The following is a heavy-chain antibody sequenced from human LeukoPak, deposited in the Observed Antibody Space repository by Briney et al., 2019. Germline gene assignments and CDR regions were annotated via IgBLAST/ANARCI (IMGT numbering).Heavy chain of an antibody. V-gene: IGHV1-69*06. Sequence: GASVKVSCKASGYTFTSYGISWVRQAPGQGLEWMGGIIPIFGTANYAQKFQGRVTITADKSTSTAYMELSSLRSEDTAVYYCASSVQLGRPFDYWGQGTLVTVSS. CDR3: ASSVQLGRPFDY. CDR1: GYTFTSYG. J-gene: IGHJ4*02. D-gene: IGHD6-6*01. CDR2: IIPIFGTA.